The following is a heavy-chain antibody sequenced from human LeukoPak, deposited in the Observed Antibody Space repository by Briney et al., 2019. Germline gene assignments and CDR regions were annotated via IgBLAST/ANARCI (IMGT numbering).Heavy chain of an antibody. D-gene: IGHD5-18*01. J-gene: IGHJ5*02. V-gene: IGHV4-59*01. CDR3: ARDKAHSYGRYFDP. Sequence: SETLSLTCSVAGGAISTYDWNWIRQTPGKGLEWIGHISYGNTDYNPSLKSRVTISVDTSKNQTSMTSADTAVYYGARDKAHSYGRYFDPWGEGALVIVSS. CDR1: GGAISTYD. CDR2: ISYGNT.